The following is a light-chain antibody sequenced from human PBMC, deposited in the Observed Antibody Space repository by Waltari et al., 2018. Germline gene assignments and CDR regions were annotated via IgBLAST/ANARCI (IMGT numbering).Light chain of an antibody. CDR2: DAS. J-gene: IGKJ2*01. Sequence: TVLTQSPATLSLSPGETVTLSCRASQSINNYLAWYQQRPGQAPRLLIYDASTRATGIPARFSGSGSGTDFTLTISSLEPEDFAVYYCQQRANWPPYTFGQGTKLEI. CDR1: QSINNY. CDR3: QQRANWPPYT. V-gene: IGKV3-11*01.